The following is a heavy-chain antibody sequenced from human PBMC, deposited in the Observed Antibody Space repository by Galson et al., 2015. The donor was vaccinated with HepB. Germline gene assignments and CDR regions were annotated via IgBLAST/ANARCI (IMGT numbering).Heavy chain of an antibody. Sequence: SLRLSCAASGFTFSRYAMRWVRQAPEKGLEWVSDISARGDKTTYADSVKGRFVISRDNSKNTLLLHLNSLRAEDTAMYFCAKDGIMVANNPYHFHYWGQGTLVTVSS. J-gene: IGHJ4*02. CDR3: AKDGIMVANNPYHFHY. V-gene: IGHV3-23*01. CDR1: GFTFSRYA. D-gene: IGHD2-15*01. CDR2: ISARGDKT.